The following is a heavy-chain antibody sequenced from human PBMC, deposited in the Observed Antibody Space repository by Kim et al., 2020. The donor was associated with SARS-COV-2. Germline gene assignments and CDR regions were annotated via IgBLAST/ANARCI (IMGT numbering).Heavy chain of an antibody. CDR3: AHTTVTYFDY. D-gene: IGHD4-17*01. CDR2: DK. J-gene: IGHJ4*02. Sequence: DKRYSPSLKGKHTITKDTSKNQVVLTMTNMDPVDTATYYCAHTTVTYFDYWGQGTLVTVSS. V-gene: IGHV2-5*01.